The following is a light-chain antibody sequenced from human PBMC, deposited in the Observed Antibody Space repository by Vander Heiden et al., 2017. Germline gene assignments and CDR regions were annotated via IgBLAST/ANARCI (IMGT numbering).Light chain of an antibody. CDR1: QSVLYSSNNKNY. CDR2: WAS. V-gene: IGKV4-1*01. J-gene: IGKJ5*01. Sequence: IVITQSPHSLAGSLGERATINCKSSQSVLYSSNNKNYLAWYQQKPGQPPKLLIYWASTRESGVPDRFSGSGSGTDFTLTISSLQAEDVAVYYCQQYYSTPVTFGQGTRLEIK. CDR3: QQYYSTPVT.